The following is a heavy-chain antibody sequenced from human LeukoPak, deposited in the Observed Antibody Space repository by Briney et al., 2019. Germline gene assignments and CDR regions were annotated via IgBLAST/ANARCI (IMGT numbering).Heavy chain of an antibody. CDR2: IYYSGST. Sequence: PSETLSLTCTVSGGSISSSSYYWGWIRQPPGKGLEWIGSIYYSGSTYYNPSLNSRVTISVDTSENQFSLKLSSVTAADTAVYYCAFGRYDYVWGSYRYGYDYWGQGTLVTVSS. V-gene: IGHV4-39*01. J-gene: IGHJ4*02. CDR1: GGSISSSSYY. D-gene: IGHD3-16*02. CDR3: AFGRYDYVWGSYRYGYDY.